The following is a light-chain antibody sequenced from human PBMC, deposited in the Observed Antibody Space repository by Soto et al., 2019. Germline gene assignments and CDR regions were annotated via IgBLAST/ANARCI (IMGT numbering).Light chain of an antibody. J-gene: IGKJ2*01. V-gene: IGKV1-5*01. CDR1: QSISSW. Sequence: DIQMTQSPSTLSASVGDRVTITCRASQSISSWLAWYQQKPGKAPKLLIYDASSLESGVPSRFSGSGSGTEFTLTISSLQPDDFATYYFKQYNSXPYTCGQGTKV. CDR3: KQYNSXPYT. CDR2: DAS.